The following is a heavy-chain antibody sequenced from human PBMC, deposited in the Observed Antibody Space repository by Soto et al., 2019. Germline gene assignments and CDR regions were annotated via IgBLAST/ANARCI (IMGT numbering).Heavy chain of an antibody. CDR1: GYTFTDYY. CDR2: INPNSGAT. D-gene: IGHD2-2*01. V-gene: IGHV1-2*02. Sequence: VASVKVSCKASGYTFTDYYIHWVRQAPGQGLEWMGWINPNSGATNYAQKFQGRVTMTRDTSISTAYMELSRLRSDDTAVYYCARDLVPAAISFYGMDVWGQGTTVTVSS. CDR3: ARDLVPAAISFYGMDV. J-gene: IGHJ6*02.